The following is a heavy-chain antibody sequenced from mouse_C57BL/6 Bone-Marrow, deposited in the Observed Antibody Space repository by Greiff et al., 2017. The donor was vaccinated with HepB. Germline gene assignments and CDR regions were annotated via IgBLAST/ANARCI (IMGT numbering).Heavy chain of an antibody. J-gene: IGHJ4*01. D-gene: IGHD1-1*02. CDR3: ARDYARYYYAMDY. CDR2: IHPNSGST. Sequence: QVQLQQSGAELVKPGASVKLSCKASGYTFTSYWMHWVKQRPGQGLEWIGMIHPNSGSTNYNEKFKSKATLTVDKSSSTAYMQLSSLTSEDSAVYYCARDYARYYYAMDYWGQGTSVTVSS. V-gene: IGHV1-64*01. CDR1: GYTFTSYW.